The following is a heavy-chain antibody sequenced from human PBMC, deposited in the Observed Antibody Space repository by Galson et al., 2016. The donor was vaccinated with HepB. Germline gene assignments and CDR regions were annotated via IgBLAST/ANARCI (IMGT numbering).Heavy chain of an antibody. CDR3: AKDGRSYCSSASCHVHFHY. Sequence: GSLRLSCAASGFTFSSYAMSWVRQAPGKGLEWVSTMGGGGGTIYYADSVKGRFSISRDNFKNTLYLQMNSLRAEDTAVYYCAKDGRSYCSSASCHVHFHYWGQGTLVTVSS. J-gene: IGHJ4*02. D-gene: IGHD2-2*01. CDR2: MGGGGGTI. CDR1: GFTFSSYA. V-gene: IGHV3-23*01.